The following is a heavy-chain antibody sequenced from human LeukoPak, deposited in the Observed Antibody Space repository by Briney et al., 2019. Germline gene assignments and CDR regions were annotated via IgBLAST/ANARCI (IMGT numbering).Heavy chain of an antibody. J-gene: IGHJ5*02. V-gene: IGHV1-46*01. CDR1: GYTFTSYY. Sequence: ASVKVSCKASGYTFTSYYMHWVRQAPGQGLEWMGIINPSGGSTSYAQKLQGRVTMTRDTSTSTVYMELSSLRSEDTAVYYCARKTSAFGFDPWGQGTLVTVSS. CDR3: ARKTSAFGFDP. D-gene: IGHD2-2*01. CDR2: INPSGGST.